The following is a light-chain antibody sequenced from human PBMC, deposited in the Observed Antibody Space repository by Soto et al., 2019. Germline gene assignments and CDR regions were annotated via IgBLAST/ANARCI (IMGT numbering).Light chain of an antibody. Sequence: EIVLTQSPATLSLSPGQRATLSCRASQSVKTFLVWYQHRPGQAPRVLIYDASHRASGIPARFSGSGSGTGFTLTISRLEPEDAALYYCQQRSNWPPITVGQGTRLEI. CDR2: DAS. J-gene: IGKJ5*01. CDR3: QQRSNWPPIT. V-gene: IGKV3-11*01. CDR1: QSVKTF.